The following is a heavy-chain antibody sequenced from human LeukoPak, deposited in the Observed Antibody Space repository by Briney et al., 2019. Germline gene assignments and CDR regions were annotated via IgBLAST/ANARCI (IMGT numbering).Heavy chain of an antibody. J-gene: IGHJ6*03. D-gene: IGHD1-26*01. CDR1: GGSISSYY. CDR2: IYYSGST. V-gene: IGHV4-59*01. Sequence: SETLSLTGTVSGGSISSYYWSWIRQPPGKGLEWIGYIYYSGSTNYNPSLKSRVTISVDTSKNQFSLKLSSVTAADTAVYYCASGSYYEDYYYYYMDVWGKGTTVTVSS. CDR3: ASGSYYEDYYYYYMDV.